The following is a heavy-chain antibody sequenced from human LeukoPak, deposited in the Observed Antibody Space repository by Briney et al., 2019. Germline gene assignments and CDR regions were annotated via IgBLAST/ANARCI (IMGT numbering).Heavy chain of an antibody. CDR1: GFTFCCYW. CDR3: AREGGTVYYYYGMDV. D-gene: IGHD1-14*01. CDR2: IKQDGSEK. Sequence: GGALRLFCAASGFTFCCYWISWVRPGPGKGLEWGANIKQDGSEKYYVDSVKGRFTISRDNAKNSLYLQMNSLRAEDTAVYYCAREGGTVYYYYGMDVWGQGTTVTVSS. J-gene: IGHJ6*02. V-gene: IGHV3-7*05.